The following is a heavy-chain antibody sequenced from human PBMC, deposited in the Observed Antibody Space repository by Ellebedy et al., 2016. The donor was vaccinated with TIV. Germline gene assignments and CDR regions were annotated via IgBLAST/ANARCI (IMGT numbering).Heavy chain of an antibody. D-gene: IGHD3-9*01. CDR2: INTDGSSP. J-gene: IGHJ4*02. V-gene: IGHV3-74*01. CDR3: ARESVRYFDWDY. CDR1: GFTVSGYW. Sequence: GGSLRLSCAASGFTVSGYWMHWVRQAPGKGLEWLSRINTDGSSPSYADSVEGRFTISRDNAKKTLYLEMSGLRSDDTAVYYCARESVRYFDWDYWGQGTLVAV.